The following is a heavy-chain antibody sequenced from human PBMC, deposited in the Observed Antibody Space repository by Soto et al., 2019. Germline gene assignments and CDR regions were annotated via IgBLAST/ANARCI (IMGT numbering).Heavy chain of an antibody. CDR3: ARDDSSEYYFDY. J-gene: IGHJ4*02. D-gene: IGHD6-19*01. V-gene: IGHV1-69*08. CDR1: GGTFSSYT. CDR2: IIPILGIA. Sequence: QVQLVQSGAEVKKPGSSVKVSCKASGGTFSSYTISWVRQASGQGLEWMGRIIPILGIANYAQKFQGRVTITADKSTNTAYMELSSLRSEDTAVYYCARDDSSEYYFDYWGQGTLVTVSS.